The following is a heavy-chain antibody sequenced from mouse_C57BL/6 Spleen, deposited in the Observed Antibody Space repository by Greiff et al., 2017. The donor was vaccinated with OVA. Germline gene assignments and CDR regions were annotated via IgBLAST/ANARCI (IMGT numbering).Heavy chain of an antibody. V-gene: IGHV3-6*01. CDR3: ARDTDSSIAY. CDR1: GYSITSGYY. Sequence: VQLKQSGPGLVKPSQSLSLTCSVTGYSITSGYYWNWIRQFPGNKLEWMGYISYDGSNNYNPSLKNRISITRDTSKNQFFLKLNSVTTEDTATYYCARDTDSSIAYWGQGTLVTVSA. CDR2: ISYDGSN. J-gene: IGHJ3*01. D-gene: IGHD3-2*01.